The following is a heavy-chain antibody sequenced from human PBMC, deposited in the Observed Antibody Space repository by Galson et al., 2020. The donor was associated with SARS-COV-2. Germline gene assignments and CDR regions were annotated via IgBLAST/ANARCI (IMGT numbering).Heavy chain of an antibody. J-gene: IGHJ4*02. CDR1: GFTFTTYT. CDR3: ASGYYDQYYFDY. Sequence: GSLRLSCAASGFTFTTYTMNWARQAPGKGLAWVSSISSSPGYIYYTDSVRGRFTISRDNAKNSLYLQMNRLRAEDTAVYYCASGYYDQYYFDYWGQGTLVTVSS. CDR2: ISSSPGYI. V-gene: IGHV3-21*06. D-gene: IGHD3-22*01.